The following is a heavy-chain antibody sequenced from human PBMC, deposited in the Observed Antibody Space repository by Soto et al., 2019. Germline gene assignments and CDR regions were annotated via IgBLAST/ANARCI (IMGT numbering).Heavy chain of an antibody. CDR2: IYHGGTT. Sequence: SETLSLTCTVSGYSISSGSYWGWVRQPPGKGPEWIASIYHGGTTFYNPSLKSRVTVSVDKSNNQFSLKLRSVTAADTAVYYCAKAYVMGVAASSFLFRGPGILVTV. V-gene: IGHV4-38-2*02. CDR1: GYSISSGSY. D-gene: IGHD2-15*01. J-gene: IGHJ4*01. CDR3: AKAYVMGVAASSFLF.